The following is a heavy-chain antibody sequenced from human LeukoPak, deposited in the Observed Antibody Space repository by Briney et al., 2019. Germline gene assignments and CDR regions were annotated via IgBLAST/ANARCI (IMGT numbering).Heavy chain of an antibody. CDR2: ISAYNGNT. CDR3: ARYGDYYYYMDV. Sequence: ASVNVSCTASGYTFTSYGISWVRQAPGQGLEWMGWISAYNGNTNYAQKLQGRVTMTTDTSTSTAYMELRSLRSDDTAVYYCARYGDYYYYMDVWGKGTTVTVSS. D-gene: IGHD4-17*01. V-gene: IGHV1-18*01. CDR1: GYTFTSYG. J-gene: IGHJ6*03.